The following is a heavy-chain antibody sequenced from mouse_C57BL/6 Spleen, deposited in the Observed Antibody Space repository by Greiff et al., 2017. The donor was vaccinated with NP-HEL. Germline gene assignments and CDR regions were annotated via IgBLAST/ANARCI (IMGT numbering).Heavy chain of an antibody. CDR2: IDPSDSET. Sequence: QVQLQQPGAELVRPGSSVKLSCKASGYTFTSYWMHWVKQRPIQGLEWIGNIDPSDSETHYNQKFKDKATLTVDKSSSTAYMQLSSLTSEDSAVYYCAGSSDGYYFDCWGQGTTLTVAS. CDR1: GYTFTSYW. J-gene: IGHJ2*01. D-gene: IGHD2-3*01. V-gene: IGHV1-52*01. CDR3: AGSSDGYYFDC.